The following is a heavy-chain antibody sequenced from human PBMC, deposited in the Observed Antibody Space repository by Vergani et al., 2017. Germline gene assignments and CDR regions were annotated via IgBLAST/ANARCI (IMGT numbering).Heavy chain of an antibody. V-gene: IGHV3-21*01. CDR3: AGRAAAGKGAFDI. J-gene: IGHJ3*02. Sequence: EVQLVESGGGLVKPGGSLRLSCAASGFTFSSYSMNWVRQAPGKGLEWVSSISSSSSYIYYADSVKGRFTISRDNAKNSLYLQMNSLRAEDTAVYYCAGRAAAGKGAFDIWGQGTMVTVSS. CDR1: GFTFSSYS. CDR2: ISSSSSYI. D-gene: IGHD6-13*01.